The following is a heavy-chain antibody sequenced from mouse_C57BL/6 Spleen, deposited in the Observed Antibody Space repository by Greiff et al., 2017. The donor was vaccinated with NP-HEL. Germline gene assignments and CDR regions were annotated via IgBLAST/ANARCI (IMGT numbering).Heavy chain of an antibody. CDR1: GYTFTDYN. V-gene: IGHV1-18*01. CDR3: ARLFDYYGSSYRGAMDY. CDR2: INPNNGGT. J-gene: IGHJ4*01. D-gene: IGHD1-1*01. Sequence: VQLQQSGPELVKPGASVKIPCKASGYTFTDYNMDWVKQSHGKSLEWIGDINPNNGGTIYNQKFKGKATLTVDKSSSTAYMELRSLTSEDTAVYYCARLFDYYGSSYRGAMDYWGQGTSVTVSS.